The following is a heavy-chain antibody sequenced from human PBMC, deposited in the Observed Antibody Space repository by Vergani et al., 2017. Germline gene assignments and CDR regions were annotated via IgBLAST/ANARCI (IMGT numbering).Heavy chain of an antibody. D-gene: IGHD1-26*01. CDR2: INHSGST. Sequence: QVQLQQWGAGLLKPSETLSLTCAVYGGSFSGYYWSWIRQPPGKGLEWIGEINHSGSTNYNPSLKSRVTISVDTSKNQFALKLSSVTAADTAVYYCASGGIVGANYYYYYYMDVWGKGTTVTVSS. J-gene: IGHJ6*03. CDR3: ASGGIVGANYYYYYYMDV. CDR1: GGSFSGYY. V-gene: IGHV4-34*01.